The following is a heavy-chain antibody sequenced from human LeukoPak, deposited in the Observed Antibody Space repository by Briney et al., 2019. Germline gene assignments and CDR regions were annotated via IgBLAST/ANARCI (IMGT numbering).Heavy chain of an antibody. CDR3: ARQGDGYCSSTNCLYTFDY. CDR2: IYTSGST. Sequence: SETLSLTCTVSGGSISSGSYYWSWIRQPAGKGLEWIGRIYTSGSTNYNPSLKSRVTISVDTSKNQFSLNLNSVTAADTAVYYCARQGDGYCSSTNCLYTFDYWGQGILVTVSS. J-gene: IGHJ4*02. V-gene: IGHV4-61*02. CDR1: GGSISSGSYY. D-gene: IGHD2-2*03.